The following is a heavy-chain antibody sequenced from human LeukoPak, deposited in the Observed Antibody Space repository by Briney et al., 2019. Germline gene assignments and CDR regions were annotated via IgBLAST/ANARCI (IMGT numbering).Heavy chain of an antibody. CDR3: TKDHGNGWTPLYYFDN. J-gene: IGHJ4*02. Sequence: PGGSLRLSCSASGFTFSSYAMHWVRRAPGRGLEWLAVVSYDGRLENYADSVKGRFTISRDNSRNTLYLQMNSLRPEDTGVYSCTKDHGNGWTPLYYFDNWGQGALVTVSS. CDR2: VSYDGRLE. D-gene: IGHD6-19*01. V-gene: IGHV3-30*04. CDR1: GFTFSSYA.